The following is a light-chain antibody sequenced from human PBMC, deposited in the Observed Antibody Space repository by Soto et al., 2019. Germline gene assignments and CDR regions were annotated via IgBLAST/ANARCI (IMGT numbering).Light chain of an antibody. J-gene: IGLJ1*01. V-gene: IGLV2-14*03. CDR3: SSYTTSNTRQIV. CDR1: SSDVGGYNY. Sequence: ALTQPASVSGSPGQSITISCTGTSSDVGGYNYVSWYQHHPGKAPKLIIYDVSNRPSGVSNRFSGSKSGNTASLTISGLQPEDEADYYCSSYTTSNTRQIVFGTGTRSPS. CDR2: DVS.